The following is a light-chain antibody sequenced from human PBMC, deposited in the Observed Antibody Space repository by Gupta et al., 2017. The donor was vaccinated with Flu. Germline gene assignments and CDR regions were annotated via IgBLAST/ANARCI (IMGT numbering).Light chain of an antibody. CDR3: HQYSSWPLT. Sequence: EIVMTQSPATLSVSPGEGATLSCGASQTVYDNLAWYQQKPGQSPRLLIYGASTRATGVPARVSGSGFGTEFTLTISSLQSEVFAVYYCHQYSSWPLTFGGGTKVEIK. J-gene: IGKJ4*01. V-gene: IGKV3-15*01. CDR2: GAS. CDR1: QTVYDN.